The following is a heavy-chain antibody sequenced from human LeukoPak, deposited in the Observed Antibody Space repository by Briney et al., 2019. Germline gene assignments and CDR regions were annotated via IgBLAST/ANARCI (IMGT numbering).Heavy chain of an antibody. CDR3: ARHTRPGHSGYENAFDI. Sequence: SETLSLTCTVSGGSISRTSYYWDWIRQPPGKGLEWIGNVFDSGSTHYSPSLKSRVTISVDTSKNQFSLRLSSVTSADTAVYYCARHTRPGHSGYENAFDIWGQGTMVTVSS. V-gene: IGHV4-39*01. D-gene: IGHD5-12*01. CDR1: GGSISRTSYY. CDR2: VFDSGST. J-gene: IGHJ3*02.